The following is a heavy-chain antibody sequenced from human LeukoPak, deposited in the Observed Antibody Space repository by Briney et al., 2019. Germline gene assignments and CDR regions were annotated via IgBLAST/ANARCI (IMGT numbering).Heavy chain of an antibody. V-gene: IGHV1-69*04. Sequence: SVKVSCKASGGTFSSYAISWVRQAPGQGLEWMGRIIPIFGIANYAQKFQGRVTITADKSTSTAYMELSSLRSEDTAVYYCATLGNWNYFDYWGQGTLVTVSS. CDR2: IIPIFGIA. CDR3: ATLGNWNYFDY. J-gene: IGHJ4*02. D-gene: IGHD1-1*01. CDR1: GGTFSSYA.